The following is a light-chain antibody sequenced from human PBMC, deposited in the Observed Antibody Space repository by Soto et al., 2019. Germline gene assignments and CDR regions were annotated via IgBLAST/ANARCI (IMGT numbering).Light chain of an antibody. CDR2: AAS. Sequence: DIPMTQSPSSVSASVGDRVTITCRASQGVSTWLAWYQQKPGKAPNLLIYAASSLQSGVPSRFSGRGSGTDFTLTISSLQTEDFATYYCQQTTTFPLTFGGGTKVEI. J-gene: IGKJ4*01. CDR1: QGVSTW. V-gene: IGKV1D-12*01. CDR3: QQTTTFPLT.